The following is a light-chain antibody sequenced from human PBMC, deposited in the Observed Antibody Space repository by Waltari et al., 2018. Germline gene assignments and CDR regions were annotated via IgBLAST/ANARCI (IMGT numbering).Light chain of an antibody. CDR1: SSDVGGYNY. J-gene: IGLJ1*01. Sequence: QSALTQPASVSGSPGQSITISCTGTSSDVGGYNYVSWYQQHPGKAPKLVIYDVSKRPSGVSNRFSGSKSGNTASLTISGLQAEDEADYYCSSDTSSSTYVFGTGTKVTVL. CDR2: DVS. CDR3: SSDTSSSTYV. V-gene: IGLV2-14*01.